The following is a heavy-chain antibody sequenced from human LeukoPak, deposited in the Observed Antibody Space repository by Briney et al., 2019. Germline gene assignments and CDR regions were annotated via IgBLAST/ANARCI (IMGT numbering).Heavy chain of an antibody. J-gene: IGHJ4*02. CDR1: GGSISSYY. Sequence: NPSXTXXLTCTXXGGSISSYYXSWIRQPAGKGVXGMGRIYTSGSTNYNPSLKRRVTISVDTSKNQFSLKLSSVTAADTAVYYCASLDYGDYGTEYDYWGQGTLVTVSS. CDR3: ASLDYGDYGTEYDY. D-gene: IGHD4-17*01. CDR2: IYTSGST. V-gene: IGHV4-4*07.